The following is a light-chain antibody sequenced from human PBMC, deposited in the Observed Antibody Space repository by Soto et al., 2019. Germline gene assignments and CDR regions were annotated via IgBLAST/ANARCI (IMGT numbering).Light chain of an antibody. CDR2: ANS. Sequence: QSVLTQPPSVSGAPGQRVTISYTGSNSNIGAGYDVHWYQQLPGRAPKLLIYANSNRPSGVPDRFSGSRSGTSASLAITGLQAEDEADYSCQSYDSSLSGFYVFGTGTKLTVL. CDR3: QSYDSSLSGFYV. CDR1: NSNIGAGYD. J-gene: IGLJ1*01. V-gene: IGLV1-40*01.